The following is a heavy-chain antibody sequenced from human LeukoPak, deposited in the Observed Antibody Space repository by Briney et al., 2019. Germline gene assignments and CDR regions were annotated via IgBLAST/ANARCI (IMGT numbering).Heavy chain of an antibody. CDR1: GGSISSGGYY. V-gene: IGHV4-30-2*01. CDR3: ARAIGIVVVPAATDRFDP. CDR2: IYHSGST. D-gene: IGHD2-2*01. J-gene: IGHJ5*02. Sequence: TLSLTCTVSGGSISSGGYYWSWIRQPPGKGLEWIGYIYHSGSTYYNPSLKSRVTISVDRSKNQFSLKLSSVTAADTAVYYCARAIGIVVVPAATDRFDPWGQGTLVTVSS.